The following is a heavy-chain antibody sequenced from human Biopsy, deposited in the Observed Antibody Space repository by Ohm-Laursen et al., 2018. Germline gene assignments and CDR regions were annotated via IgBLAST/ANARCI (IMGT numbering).Heavy chain of an antibody. D-gene: IGHD3-10*01. V-gene: IGHV4-4*07. CDR1: GGYISHYY. J-gene: IGHJ5*02. CDR3: ARARPLIRGVVESWFDP. CDR2: IYITGET. Sequence: SDTLSLTCTVSGGYISHYYWTWLRQPAGQGLEWLGRIYITGETYYNPSFKSRGTMSVDSSKKQFCLKLKSVTAADTAIYYCARARPLIRGVVESWFDPWGQGILVTVSS.